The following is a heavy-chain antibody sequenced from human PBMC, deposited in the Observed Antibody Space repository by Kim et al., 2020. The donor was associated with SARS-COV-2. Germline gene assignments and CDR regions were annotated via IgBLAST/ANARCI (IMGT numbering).Heavy chain of an antibody. V-gene: IGHV4-39*01. CDR1: GGSISSSNYY. J-gene: IGHJ4*02. CDR2: IYYRGTT. CDR3: ARTVTMARTSLFDY. Sequence: SETLSLTCTVYGGSISSSNYYWAWIRQPPGKGLEWIGTIYYRGTTSFSPSLKSRVTMSVDTSKDQFSLTVNSATAADTAMYYCARTVTMARTSLFDYWGRGNLVIVSS. D-gene: IGHD1-1*01.